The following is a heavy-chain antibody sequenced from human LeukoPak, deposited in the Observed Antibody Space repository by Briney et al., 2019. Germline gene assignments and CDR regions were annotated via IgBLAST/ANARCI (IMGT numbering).Heavy chain of an antibody. Sequence: GGSLRLSCAASGFTFSSYSMNWVRQAPGKGLEWVSSISSSSSYIYYADSVKGRFTISRDNAKSSLYLQMNSLRAEDTAVYYCARVGLSSGTNWFDPWGQGTLVTVSS. J-gene: IGHJ5*02. CDR2: ISSSSSYI. CDR3: ARVGLSSGTNWFDP. CDR1: GFTFSSYS. V-gene: IGHV3-21*01. D-gene: IGHD6-19*01.